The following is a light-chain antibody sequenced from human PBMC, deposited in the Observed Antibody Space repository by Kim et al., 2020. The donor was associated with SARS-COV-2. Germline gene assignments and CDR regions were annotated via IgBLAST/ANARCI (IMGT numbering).Light chain of an antibody. CDR2: DVR. CDR1: SSDVGDNTY. V-gene: IGLV2-14*03. CDR3: SSYSSSSTPVM. Sequence: QSALTQPASVSGSPGQSITISCTGTSSDVGDNTYVSWYQQHPGKAPKLMIYDVRNRPSGVSNRFSGSKSGNTASLTISGLQAEDEADYYCSSYSSSSTPVMFGGGTQLTVL. J-gene: IGLJ3*02.